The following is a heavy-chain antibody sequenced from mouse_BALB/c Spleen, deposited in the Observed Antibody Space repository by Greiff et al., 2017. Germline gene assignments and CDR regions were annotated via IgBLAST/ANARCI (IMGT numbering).Heavy chain of an antibody. D-gene: IGHD2-4*01. CDR3: TRAATMIMGDFDD. Sequence: QVQLQQPGAELVRPGASVKLSCKASGYTFTSYWINWVKQRPGQGLEWIGNIYPSDSYTNYNQKFKDKATLTVDKSSSTAYMQLSSPTSEDSAVYYCTRAATMIMGDFDDWGQGTTLTVSS. CDR2: IYPSDSYT. CDR1: GYTFTSYW. J-gene: IGHJ2*01. V-gene: IGHV1-69*02.